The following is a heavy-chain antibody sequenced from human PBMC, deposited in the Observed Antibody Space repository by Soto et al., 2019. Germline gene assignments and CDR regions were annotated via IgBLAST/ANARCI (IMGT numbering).Heavy chain of an antibody. Sequence: QVQLVESGGGVVQPGRSLRLSCAASGFTFSSYGMHWVRQAPGKGLEWVAVIWYDGSNKYYADSVKCRFTISRDNSKNTLYLQMNSLRAEDTAVYYCARGSHCELLTPDYWVQGTLVTVSS. J-gene: IGHJ4*02. D-gene: IGHD1-26*01. CDR3: ARGSHCELLTPDY. CDR1: GFTFSSYG. CDR2: IWYDGSNK. V-gene: IGHV3-33*01.